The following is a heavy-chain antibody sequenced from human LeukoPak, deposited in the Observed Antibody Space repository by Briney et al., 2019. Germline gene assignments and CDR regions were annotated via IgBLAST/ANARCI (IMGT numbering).Heavy chain of an antibody. D-gene: IGHD2-15*01. CDR2: ISSSGSTI. Sequence: GGSLRLSCAASGFTFSDHYISWIRQAPGKGLEWVSYISSSGSTIYYADSVKGRFTISRDNAKNSLYLQMNSLRAEDMALYYGAKGGVVVVENAFDIWGQGTMVTVSS. CDR1: GFTFSDHY. J-gene: IGHJ3*02. V-gene: IGHV3-11*01. CDR3: AKGGVVVVENAFDI.